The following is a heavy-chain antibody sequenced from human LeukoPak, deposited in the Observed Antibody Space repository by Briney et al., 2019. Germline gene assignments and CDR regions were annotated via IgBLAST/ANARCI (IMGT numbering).Heavy chain of an antibody. Sequence: ASVKVSCKASGYTFTSYHINWVRQATGQGLEWMGWMNPNSGNTGYAHKFQGRVTMTRNTSISTAYIELSSLRSEDTAVYYCARRTRELGYCSGGSCYHDAFDIWGQGTMVTVS. CDR1: GYTFTSYH. CDR3: ARRTRELGYCSGGSCYHDAFDI. D-gene: IGHD2-15*01. CDR2: MNPNSGNT. V-gene: IGHV1-8*01. J-gene: IGHJ3*02.